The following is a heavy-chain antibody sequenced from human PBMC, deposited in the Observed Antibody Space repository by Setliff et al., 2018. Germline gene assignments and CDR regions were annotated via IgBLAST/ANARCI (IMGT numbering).Heavy chain of an antibody. CDR3: VRDLHWGFDY. V-gene: IGHV3-7*01. D-gene: IGHD7-27*01. CDR1: GFTFSNHW. J-gene: IGHJ4*02. CDR2: IKQDGSDK. Sequence: GGSLRLSCVASGFTFSNHWMNWVRQAPGKGLEWVANIKQDGSDKYYVDSVKGRFTISRDNVKNSLFLQMNSLRAEDTAVYYCVRDLHWGFDYWGLGTLVTVSS.